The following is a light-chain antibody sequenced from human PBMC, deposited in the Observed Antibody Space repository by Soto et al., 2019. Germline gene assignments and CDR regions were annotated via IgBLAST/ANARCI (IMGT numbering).Light chain of an antibody. CDR1: QSSSSW. CDR3: QQYKIYSET. Sequence: DIQMTQSPSTLSASVGDRVTITCRASQSSSSWLALYQQKPGQAPKLLIYKASTLESGVPSRFSGSGSGTEFTLTIRSLQPDDVANYYCQQYKIYSETFGQGTKVEAK. V-gene: IGKV1-5*03. J-gene: IGKJ1*01. CDR2: KAS.